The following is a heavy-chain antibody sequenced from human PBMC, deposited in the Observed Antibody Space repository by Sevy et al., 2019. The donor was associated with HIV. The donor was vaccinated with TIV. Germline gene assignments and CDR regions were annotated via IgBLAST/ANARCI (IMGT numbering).Heavy chain of an antibody. J-gene: IGHJ2*01. CDR1: GASISSYY. CDR3: ATSIATRIYWYFDL. CDR2: TYYRGST. V-gene: IGHV4-59*01. Sequence: SETLSLTCTVSGASISSYYWSWIRQPPGKGLEWIGNTYYRGSTNYNPSLKSRVSISVDTSKNQFSLKLSSVTAADTAVYYYATSIATRIYWYFDLWGRGTLVTVSS. D-gene: IGHD6-6*01.